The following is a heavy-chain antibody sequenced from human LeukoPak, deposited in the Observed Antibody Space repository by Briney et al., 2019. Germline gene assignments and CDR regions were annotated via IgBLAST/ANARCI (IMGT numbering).Heavy chain of an antibody. V-gene: IGHV3-30*04. CDR2: ISYDGNEI. J-gene: IGHJ4*02. CDR3: ARKGGTMSTYRPFDY. D-gene: IGHD1-7*01. Sequence: GGSLRLSCAASGFTFSSYTMHWVRQASGTGLQWVAVISYDGNEIFYADSVRGRFTISRDSSKNTLYLEMNSLRPDDTAIYYCARKGGTMSTYRPFDYWGQGTLVTVSS. CDR1: GFTFSSYT.